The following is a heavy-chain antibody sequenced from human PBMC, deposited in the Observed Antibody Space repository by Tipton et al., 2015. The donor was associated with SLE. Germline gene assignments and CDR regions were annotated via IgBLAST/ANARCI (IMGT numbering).Heavy chain of an antibody. J-gene: IGHJ4*02. CDR2: IRSKAYGGTT. Sequence: SLRLSCTASGFTFGDYAMSWFRQAPGKGLEWVGFIRSKAYGGTTEYAASVKGRFTISRDDSKSIAYLQMNSLKTEDTAVYYCARGPSDGLRDYWGQGTLVTVSS. V-gene: IGHV3-49*03. D-gene: IGHD4-17*01. CDR1: GFTFGDYA. CDR3: ARGPSDGLRDY.